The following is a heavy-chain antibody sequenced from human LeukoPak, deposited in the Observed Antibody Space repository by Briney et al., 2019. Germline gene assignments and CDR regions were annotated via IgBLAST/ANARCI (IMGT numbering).Heavy chain of an antibody. Sequence: GQSLQIAWQGSGYTFTAYWIRWVRQMPGKGLEWVGIIHPGDSDTRYSPSFQGQVTISADKSITTAYLQWSSLKASDTAMYYCGRHQHSGSYGAFDIWGPGTMVTVSS. CDR1: GYTFTAYW. J-gene: IGHJ3*02. D-gene: IGHD1-26*01. CDR2: IHPGDSDT. V-gene: IGHV5-51*01. CDR3: GRHQHSGSYGAFDI.